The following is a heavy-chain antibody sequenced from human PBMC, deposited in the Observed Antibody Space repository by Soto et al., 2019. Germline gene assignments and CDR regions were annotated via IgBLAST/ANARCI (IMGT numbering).Heavy chain of an antibody. CDR3: ARDLGHCSSAARYGPVGCFDP. CDR1: GFSISNNY. V-gene: IGHV3-66*01. Sequence: EVQLVESGGGSVQPGGSLRLSCTASGFSISNNYMSWVRQAPGKGPEWVSVIYTAGSTYYADSVKGRFTISKDTSKNTVYLQMNSLRAEDSAVYYCARDLGHCSSAARYGPVGCFDPWGQGTLVTVSS. J-gene: IGHJ5*02. CDR2: IYTAGST. D-gene: IGHD2-2*01.